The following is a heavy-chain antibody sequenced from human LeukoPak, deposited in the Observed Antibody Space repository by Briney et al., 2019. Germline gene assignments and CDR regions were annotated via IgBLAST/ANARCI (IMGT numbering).Heavy chain of an antibody. CDR2: ISSSSSYI. J-gene: IGHJ4*02. D-gene: IGHD6-13*01. CDR1: GFTFSSHS. V-gene: IGHV3-21*01. Sequence: GGSLRLSCAASGFTFSSHSMNWVRQAPGKGLEWVSSISSSSSYIYYADSVTRRFTISRDNARNSLYLQMTSLRAEDTAVYYCAREGIAAAGTGGDYWGQGTLVTVSS. CDR3: AREGIAAAGTGGDY.